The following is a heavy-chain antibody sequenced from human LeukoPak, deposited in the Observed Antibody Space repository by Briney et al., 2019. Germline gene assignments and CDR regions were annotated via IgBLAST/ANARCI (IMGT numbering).Heavy chain of an antibody. Sequence: QPGGSLRLSCAASGFTVTDYAMTWVRQAPGKGLEWVSSISASGGMTYYAGSVKGRFTVSRDNSKNSLYLQMNSLTAADTAVYYCAKDRSIGTYYTFDHWGQGTLVTVSS. CDR1: GFTVTDYA. CDR3: AKDRSIGTYYTFDH. CDR2: ISASGGMT. V-gene: IGHV3-23*01. D-gene: IGHD1-26*01. J-gene: IGHJ4*02.